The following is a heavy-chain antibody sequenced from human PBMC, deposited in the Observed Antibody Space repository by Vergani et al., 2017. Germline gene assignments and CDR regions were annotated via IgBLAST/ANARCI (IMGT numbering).Heavy chain of an antibody. CDR2: INPNSGGT. CDR1: GYTFTGYY. V-gene: IGHV1-2*06. Sequence: QVQLVQSGAEVKKPGASVKVSCKASGYTFTGYYMHWVRQAPGQGLEWMGRINPNSGGTNYAQKFQGRVTMTRDTSISTAYMELSRLRSDDTAVYYCARGYCSSTSCYGEGXFDPWGQGTLVTVSS. CDR3: ARGYCSSTSCYGEGXFDP. D-gene: IGHD2-2*01. J-gene: IGHJ5*02.